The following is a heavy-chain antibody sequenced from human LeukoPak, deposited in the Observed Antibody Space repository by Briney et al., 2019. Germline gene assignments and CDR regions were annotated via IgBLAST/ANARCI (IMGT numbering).Heavy chain of an antibody. CDR3: ARQNWGIAVAGTRGPFDY. Sequence: SETLSLTCTVSGGSISSGDYYWSWIRQPPGKGLEWIGSIYYSGSTYYNPSLKSRVTISVDTSKNQFSLKLSSVTAADTAVYYCARQNWGIAVAGTRGPFDYWGQGTLVTVSS. D-gene: IGHD6-19*01. V-gene: IGHV4-39*07. CDR1: GGSISSGDYY. J-gene: IGHJ4*02. CDR2: IYYSGST.